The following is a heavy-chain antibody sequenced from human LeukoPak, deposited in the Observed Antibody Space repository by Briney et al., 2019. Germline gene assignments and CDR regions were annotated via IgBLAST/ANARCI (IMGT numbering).Heavy chain of an antibody. V-gene: IGHV4-4*07. CDR2: IYTSGST. D-gene: IGHD6-19*01. J-gene: IGHJ3*02. CDR3: AREDSSGWPDAFDI. Sequence: SETLSLTCTVSGGSISSYYWSWIRQPAGKGLEWIGRIYTSGSTNYSPSLKSRVTMSVDTSKNQFSLKLSSVTAADTAVYYCAREDSSGWPDAFDIWGQGTMVTVSS. CDR1: GGSISSYY.